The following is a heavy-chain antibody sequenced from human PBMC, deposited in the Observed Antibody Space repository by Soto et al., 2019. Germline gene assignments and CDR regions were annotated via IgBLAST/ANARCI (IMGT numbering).Heavy chain of an antibody. V-gene: IGHV4-61*01. CDR3: ARVSVGWFDP. CDR1: GGSGSSGSYY. Sequence: ETLSRFCAVSGGSGSSGSYYVSWIRQPPGKGLEWMGYIYYSGSTNYNPSLKSRVTISVDTSKKQFYLKLSSVTAAATAVYYCARVSVGWFDPWGQGTLVTVYS. CDR2: IYYSGST. D-gene: IGHD3-16*02. J-gene: IGHJ5*02.